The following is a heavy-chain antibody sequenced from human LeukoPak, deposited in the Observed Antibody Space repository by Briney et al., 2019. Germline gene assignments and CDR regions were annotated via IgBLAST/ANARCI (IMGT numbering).Heavy chain of an antibody. CDR1: GGSISTYY. Sequence: SETLSLTCTVSGGSISTYYWSWIRQPPGKGLERIGYIHYIGTTNYNPSLKSRVTMSVDTSKNQFSLKLSSVTAADTAVYFCARHLGGGNSANWFDPWGQGTLVTVSS. V-gene: IGHV4-59*08. CDR2: IHYIGTT. CDR3: ARHLGGGNSANWFDP. J-gene: IGHJ5*02. D-gene: IGHD4-23*01.